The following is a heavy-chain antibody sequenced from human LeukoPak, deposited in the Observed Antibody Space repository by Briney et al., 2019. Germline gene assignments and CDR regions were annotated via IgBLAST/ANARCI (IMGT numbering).Heavy chain of an antibody. V-gene: IGHV1-69*04. D-gene: IGHD5-12*01. CDR3: ARERRDGYNPMYYFDY. CDR2: IIPILGIA. J-gene: IGHJ4*02. Sequence: GASVKVSCKASGGTFSSYAISWVRQAPGQGLEWMGRIIPILGIANYAQKFQGRVTITADKSTSTAYMELGSLRSEDTAVYYCARERRDGYNPMYYFDYWGQGTLVTVSS. CDR1: GGTFSSYA.